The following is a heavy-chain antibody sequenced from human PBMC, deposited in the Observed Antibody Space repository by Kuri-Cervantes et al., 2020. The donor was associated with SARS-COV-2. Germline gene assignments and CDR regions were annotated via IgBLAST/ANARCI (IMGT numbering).Heavy chain of an antibody. CDR1: GGSFSGYY. CDR2: INHSGST. V-gene: IGHV4-34*01. Sequence: SETLSLTCAVYGGSFSGYYWSWIRQPPGKGLEWIGEINHSGSTNYNPSLKSRVTISVDTSKNQFPLKLSSVTAADTAVCYCARDYSNYSAFDIWGQGTMVTVSS. J-gene: IGHJ3*02. D-gene: IGHD4-11*01. CDR3: ARDYSNYSAFDI.